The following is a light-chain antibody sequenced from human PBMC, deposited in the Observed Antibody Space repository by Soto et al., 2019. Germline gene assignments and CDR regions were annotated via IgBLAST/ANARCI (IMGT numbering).Light chain of an antibody. CDR2: DVT. J-gene: IGLJ7*01. CDR3: CSYAGSSSAM. Sequence: SALTQPRSVSGSPGQSVTISCTGTSSDVGAYDFVSWYQQHPGKAPQLMIYDVTKRPSGVPDRFSGSKSGNTASLIISGLQAEDEADYYCCSYAGSSSAMFGGGTQLTVL. CDR1: SSDVGAYDF. V-gene: IGLV2-11*01.